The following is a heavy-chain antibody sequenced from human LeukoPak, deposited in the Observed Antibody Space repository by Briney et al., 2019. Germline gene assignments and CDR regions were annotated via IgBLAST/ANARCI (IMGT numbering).Heavy chain of an antibody. V-gene: IGHV1-69*04. D-gene: IGHD6-19*01. J-gene: IGHJ5*02. CDR1: GGTFSSYA. CDR2: IIPILGIA. CDR3: ARAFPAVAGNENWFDP. Sequence: SVKVSCKASGGTFSSYAISWVRQAPGQGLEWMGRIIPILGIANYAQKFQGRVTITADKSTSTAYMELSSLRSEDTAVYYCARAFPAVAGNENWFDPWGQGTLVTVSS.